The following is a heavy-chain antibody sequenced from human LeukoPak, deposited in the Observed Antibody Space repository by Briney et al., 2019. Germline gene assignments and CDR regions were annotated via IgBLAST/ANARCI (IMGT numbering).Heavy chain of an antibody. CDR2: IYHSGST. V-gene: IGHV4-61*08. J-gene: IGHJ6*02. D-gene: IGHD6-19*01. CDR1: GGSISNGGDY. CDR3: ARLAGTIWYYGMDV. Sequence: SETLSLTCTVSGGSISNGGDYWSWLRQHPGKGLEWIGYIYHSGSTNYNPSLKSRVTISVDTSKNQFSLKLSSVTAADTAVYYCARLAGTIWYYGMDVWGQGTTVTVSS.